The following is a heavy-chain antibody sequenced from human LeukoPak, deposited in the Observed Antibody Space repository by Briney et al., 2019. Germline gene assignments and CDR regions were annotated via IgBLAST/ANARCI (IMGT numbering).Heavy chain of an antibody. J-gene: IGHJ4*02. V-gene: IGHV1-46*01. Sequence: ASVKVSCKASGYTFTSYYMRWVRQAPGQGLEWMGIISPSGASTSYAQKFQGRVTMTRDTSTSTVYMELSSLRSEDTAVYYCARSPPVGDFWSGYYWFDYWGQGTLVTVSS. D-gene: IGHD3-3*01. CDR1: GYTFTSYY. CDR2: ISPSGAST. CDR3: ARSPPVGDFWSGYYWFDY.